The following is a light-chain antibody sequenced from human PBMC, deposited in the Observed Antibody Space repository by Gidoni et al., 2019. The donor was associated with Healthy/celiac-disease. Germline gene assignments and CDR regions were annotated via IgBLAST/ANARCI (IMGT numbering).Light chain of an antibody. CDR2: WAS. CDR3: QQYYSTPVT. Sequence: DIVMTQSPDSLAVSRGERATINCKSSQSVLYSSNNNNYLAWYQQKPGQPPKLLIYWASTRDSGVPDRFSGCGSGTEFTLTISSLQAEDVAVYYCQQYYSTPVTFGPGTKVDIK. J-gene: IGKJ3*01. CDR1: QSVLYSSNNNNY. V-gene: IGKV4-1*01.